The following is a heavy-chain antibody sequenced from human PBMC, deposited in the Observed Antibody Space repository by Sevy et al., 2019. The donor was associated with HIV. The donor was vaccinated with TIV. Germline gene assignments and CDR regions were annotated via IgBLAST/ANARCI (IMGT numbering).Heavy chain of an antibody. D-gene: IGHD1-20*01. V-gene: IGHV3-23*01. Sequence: GGSLRLSCAASGFTFINYAMTWVRQAPGKGLEWVSSIYPNGDVTLYAESVKGRFIISRDSSKNTLFLQMNSLRAEDTAVYYCAKDFCRTDNCADLFDYWGQGTLVTVSS. CDR1: GFTFINYA. J-gene: IGHJ4*02. CDR3: AKDFCRTDNCADLFDY. CDR2: IYPNGDVT.